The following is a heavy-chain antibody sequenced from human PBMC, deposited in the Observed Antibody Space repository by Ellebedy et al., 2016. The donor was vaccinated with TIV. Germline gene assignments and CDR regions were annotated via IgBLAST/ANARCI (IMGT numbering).Heavy chain of an antibody. V-gene: IGHV3-21*01. CDR3: VRDKDLDTGMFDC. CDR2: ISGSGRYI. Sequence: GESLKISCAASGFAFSTYSMNWVRQAPGKGLEWVSSISGSGRYIYYADSVKGRFTISRDNAKNSLYLQMNSLRAGDTAVYYCVRDKDLDTGMFDCWGQGTLVTVSS. CDR1: GFAFSTYS. D-gene: IGHD5-18*01. J-gene: IGHJ4*02.